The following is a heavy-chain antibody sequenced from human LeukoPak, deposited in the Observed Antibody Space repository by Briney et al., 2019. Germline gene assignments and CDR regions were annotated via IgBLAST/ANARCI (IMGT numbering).Heavy chain of an antibody. D-gene: IGHD3-10*01. V-gene: IGHV3-74*01. CDR1: GFTFSSYW. Sequence: GGSLRLPCAASGFTFSSYWMHWVRQVPGKGLVWVSRINSDGSSTSYADSVKGRFTISRDNAKNTLYVQMNSLRAEDTAVYYCSTGSGHAFDIWGRGTMVTVSS. J-gene: IGHJ3*02. CDR2: INSDGSST. CDR3: STGSGHAFDI.